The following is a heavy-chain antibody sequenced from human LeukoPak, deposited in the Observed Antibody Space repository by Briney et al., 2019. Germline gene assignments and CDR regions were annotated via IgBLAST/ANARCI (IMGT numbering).Heavy chain of an antibody. V-gene: IGHV4-34*01. CDR1: GGSFIGYD. D-gene: IGHD6-6*01. CDR3: ASLARGGNWFDP. CDR2: INHSGGT. J-gene: IGHJ5*02. Sequence: PSETLSLTCAVYGGSFIGYDWTWIRQPPGKGLEWIGEINHSGGTNYNPSLKSRVTISVVTSKNQFSLKLSSVTAAETAVYYCASLARGGNWFDPWGQGTLVTVSS.